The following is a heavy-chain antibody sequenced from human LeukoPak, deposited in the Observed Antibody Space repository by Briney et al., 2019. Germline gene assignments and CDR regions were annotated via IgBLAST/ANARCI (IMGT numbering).Heavy chain of an antibody. CDR3: AGMSPYYFDY. D-gene: IGHD3-10*01. CDR2: IYYSGST. Sequence: SETLSLTCTVSGGSISSGDYYWSWIRQPPGKGLEWIGYIYYSGSTYYNPSLKSRVTISVDTSKNQFSLKLSSVTAADTAVYYRAGMSPYYFDYWGLGTLVTVSS. J-gene: IGHJ4*02. CDR1: GGSISSGDYY. V-gene: IGHV4-30-4*02.